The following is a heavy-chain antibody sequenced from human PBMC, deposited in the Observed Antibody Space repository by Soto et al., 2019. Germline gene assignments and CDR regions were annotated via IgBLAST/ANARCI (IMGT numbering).Heavy chain of an antibody. D-gene: IGHD2-15*01. CDR3: ARRSVNHSNAFDF. V-gene: IGHV1-69*01. CDR2: FIPIIGGG. Sequence: QVQLVQSGAEVKKPGSSVKVSCKASGGTFRNRAINWVRQAPGQGLEWMGGFIPIIGGGINAQKFQGRVTITSDESTSTAYMELSSLKSEDTAMYFCARRSVNHSNAFDFWGQGTMVTVSS. J-gene: IGHJ3*01. CDR1: GGTFRNRA.